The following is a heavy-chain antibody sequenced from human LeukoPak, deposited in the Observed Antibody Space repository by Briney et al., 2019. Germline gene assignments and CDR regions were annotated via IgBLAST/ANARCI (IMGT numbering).Heavy chain of an antibody. CDR1: GYTFTSYY. CDR2: INPSGGST. Sequence: ASVKVSCKASGYTFTSYYMHWVRQAPGQGLEWMGIINPSGGSTSYAQKFQGRVTMARDTSTSTVYMELSSLRSEDTAVYYCARERYCSGGSCRTFDYWGQGTLVTVSS. J-gene: IGHJ4*02. CDR3: ARERYCSGGSCRTFDY. D-gene: IGHD2-15*01. V-gene: IGHV1-46*01.